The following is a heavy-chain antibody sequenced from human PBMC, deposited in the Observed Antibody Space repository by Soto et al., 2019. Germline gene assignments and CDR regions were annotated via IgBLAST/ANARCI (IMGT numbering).Heavy chain of an antibody. CDR1: GYTFTSYG. CDR2: ISAYNGNT. D-gene: IGHD2-2*01. J-gene: IGHJ5*02. CDR3: ARVSPAAAPSGFDP. Sequence: ASVKFSCKASGYTFTSYGISWVRQAPGQGLEWMGWISAYNGNTNYAQKLQGRVTMTTDTSTSTAYMELRSLRSDDTAVYYCARVSPAAAPSGFDPWGQGTLVTVSS. V-gene: IGHV1-18*01.